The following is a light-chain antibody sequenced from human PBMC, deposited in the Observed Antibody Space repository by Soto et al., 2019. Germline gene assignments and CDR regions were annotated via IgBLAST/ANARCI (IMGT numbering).Light chain of an antibody. CDR1: QSIASY. Sequence: EIVLTQSPATLSLSPGERATLSCRASQSIASYLAWYQQKPGQAPRLLIYDASKRATGIPARYSGSGSGTDLTLTISSLEPPDFAVYYCHQRSDCITFRGGTKVEIK. CDR3: HQRSDCIT. V-gene: IGKV3-11*01. CDR2: DAS. J-gene: IGKJ4*01.